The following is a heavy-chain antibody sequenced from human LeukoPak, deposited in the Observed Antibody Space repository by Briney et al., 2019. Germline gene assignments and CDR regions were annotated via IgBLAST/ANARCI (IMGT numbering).Heavy chain of an antibody. CDR2: ISGSGGAT. CDR3: AKVPIWFGEPPQYYFDY. D-gene: IGHD3-10*01. J-gene: IGHJ4*02. V-gene: IGHV3-23*01. Sequence: QTGGSLRLSCAASGFTFRGYAMSWVRQAPGKGLEWVSGISGSGGATYYADSVKGRFTISRDNSKNTLYLQMNSLRAEDTAVYYCAKVPIWFGEPPQYYFDYWGQGTLVTVSS. CDR1: GFTFRGYA.